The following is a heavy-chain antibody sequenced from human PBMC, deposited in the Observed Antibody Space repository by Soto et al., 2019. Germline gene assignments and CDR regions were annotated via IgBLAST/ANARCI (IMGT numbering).Heavy chain of an antibody. Sequence: GSLRLSCAASGFTFSTYAMIWVRQAPGKGLEWVSVITGSGGSTYYRDSVKGRFTISRDNSKNTLYLQMNSLRAEDTAVYYCARVFDTYYFDLWGQGTLVTVSS. CDR2: ITGSGGST. CDR3: ARVFDTYYFDL. D-gene: IGHD3-10*01. V-gene: IGHV3-23*01. CDR1: GFTFSTYA. J-gene: IGHJ4*02.